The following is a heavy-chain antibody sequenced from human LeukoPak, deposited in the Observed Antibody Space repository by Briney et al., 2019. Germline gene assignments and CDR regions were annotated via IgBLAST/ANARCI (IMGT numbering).Heavy chain of an antibody. V-gene: IGHV4-61*02. CDR2: IYTSGST. CDR3: ARALSIAAARPYYFDY. J-gene: IGHJ4*02. CDR1: GGSISSGSYY. D-gene: IGHD6-13*01. Sequence: SQTLSLTCTVSGGSISSGSYYWSWIRQPAGKGLEWIGRIYTSGSTNYNPSLKSRVTISVDTSKNQFSLKLSSVTAADTAVYYCARALSIAAARPYYFDYWGQGTLVTVSS.